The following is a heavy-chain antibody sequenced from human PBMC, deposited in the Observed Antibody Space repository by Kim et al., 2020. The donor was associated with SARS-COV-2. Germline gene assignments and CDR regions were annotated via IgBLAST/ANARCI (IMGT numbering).Heavy chain of an antibody. V-gene: IGHV4-4*02. CDR2: IYHSGST. J-gene: IGHJ2*01. D-gene: IGHD4-17*01. Sequence: SETLSLTCAVSGGSISSSNWWSWVRQPPGKGLEWIGEIYHSGSTNYNPSLKSRVTISVDKSKNQFSLKLSSVTAADTAVYYCAAPPSTGNHWYFDLWGRGTLVTVSS. CDR1: GGSISSSNW. CDR3: AAPPSTGNHWYFDL.